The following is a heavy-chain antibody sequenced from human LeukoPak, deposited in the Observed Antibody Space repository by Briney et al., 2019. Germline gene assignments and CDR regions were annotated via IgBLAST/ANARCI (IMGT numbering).Heavy chain of an antibody. CDR3: ARVAPRPMVQGVIVY. J-gene: IGHJ4*02. CDR1: GYTFTSYG. Sequence: GASVKVSCKASGYTFTSYGISWVRQAPGQGLEWMGWISAYNGNTNYAQKLQGRVTMTTDTSTSTAYMELRSLRSDDTAVYYCARVAPRPMVQGVIVYWGQGTLVIVSS. D-gene: IGHD3-10*01. V-gene: IGHV1-18*01. CDR2: ISAYNGNT.